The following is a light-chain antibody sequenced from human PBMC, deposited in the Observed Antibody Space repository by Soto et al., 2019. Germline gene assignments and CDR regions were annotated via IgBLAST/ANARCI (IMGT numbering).Light chain of an antibody. CDR1: SGHSSYI. CDR2: REGSGSY. Sequence: QLVLTQSSSASASLGSSVKLTCTLSSGHSSYIIAWHQQQPGKAPRYLMKREGSGSYNKGSGVPDRFSGSSSGAERYLTISNLQFEDEADYYCETWDSNTRVFGTGTQLTVL. V-gene: IGLV4-60*02. CDR3: ETWDSNTRV. J-gene: IGLJ1*01.